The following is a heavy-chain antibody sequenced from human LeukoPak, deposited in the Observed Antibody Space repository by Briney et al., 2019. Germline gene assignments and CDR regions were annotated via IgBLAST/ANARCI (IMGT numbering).Heavy chain of an antibody. CDR3: AKDGAPSRWFGRNYFDY. CDR1: GFTFSSYG. CDR2: IRYDGSKK. V-gene: IGHV3-30*02. J-gene: IGHJ4*02. Sequence: GGSLRFSCAASGFTFSSYGMHWVRQAPGKGLEWVAFIRYDGSKKYYVDSVKGRFTISRDNSKNTLYLQMNSLRAEDTAVYYCAKDGAPSRWFGRNYFDYWGQGTLVTVSS. D-gene: IGHD3-10*01.